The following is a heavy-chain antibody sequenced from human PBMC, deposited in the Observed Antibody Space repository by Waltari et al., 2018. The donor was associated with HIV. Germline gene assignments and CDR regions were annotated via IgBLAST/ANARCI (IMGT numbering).Heavy chain of an antibody. D-gene: IGHD2-8*01. CDR1: GFPFSSYW. Sequence: EVQLLESGEGVVQPGGYLGPSCAAPGFPFSSYWLHLVRQAPGKGLVWVSRIHSDGSSTSYADAVKGRFTISRDNAKNTLYLQMNSLRAEDTAVYYCARGNGHAFDIWGQGTMVTVSS. V-gene: IGHV3-74*01. CDR2: IHSDGSST. J-gene: IGHJ3*02. CDR3: ARGNGHAFDI.